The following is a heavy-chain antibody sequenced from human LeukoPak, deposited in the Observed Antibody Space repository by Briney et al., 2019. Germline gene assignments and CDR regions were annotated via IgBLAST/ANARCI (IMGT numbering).Heavy chain of an antibody. D-gene: IGHD2-2*01. CDR3: ARDTAAANDY. CDR2: INQDGSEK. J-gene: IGHJ4*02. Sequence: GGSLRLSCAASGFTFSSYWMTWVRQAPGMGPECVANINQDGSEKNYVDSVRGRFTISRDNARNSPYLQLNSLRAEDTAVYYCARDTAAANDYWGQGTLVTVSS. V-gene: IGHV3-7*01. CDR1: GFTFSSYW.